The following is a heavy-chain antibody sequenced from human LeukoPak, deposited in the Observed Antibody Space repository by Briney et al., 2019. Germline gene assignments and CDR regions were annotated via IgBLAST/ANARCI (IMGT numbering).Heavy chain of an antibody. Sequence: PSETLSLTCAVSGGSISSGGYSWSWIRQPPGKGLEWIGYIYHSGSTYYNPSLKSRVTISVDRSTNQFSLKLSSVTAADTAVYYCARSSITGNRRKGMDVWGQGTTVTVSS. CDR2: IYHSGST. J-gene: IGHJ6*02. D-gene: IGHD1-20*01. CDR3: ARSSITGNRRKGMDV. CDR1: GGSISSGGYS. V-gene: IGHV4-30-2*01.